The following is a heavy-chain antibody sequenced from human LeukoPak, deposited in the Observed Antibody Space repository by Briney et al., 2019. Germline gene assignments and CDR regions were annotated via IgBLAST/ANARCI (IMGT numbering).Heavy chain of an antibody. Sequence: ASVKVSCKASGYTFTSYGISWVRQAPGQGLEWMGWISAYNGNTNYAQKLQGRVTMTTDTSTSTAYMELRSLRSDDTAVHYCAREFRRITMVRGTHNWFDPWGQGTLVTVSS. CDR1: GYTFTSYG. D-gene: IGHD3-10*01. J-gene: IGHJ5*02. V-gene: IGHV1-18*01. CDR3: AREFRRITMVRGTHNWFDP. CDR2: ISAYNGNT.